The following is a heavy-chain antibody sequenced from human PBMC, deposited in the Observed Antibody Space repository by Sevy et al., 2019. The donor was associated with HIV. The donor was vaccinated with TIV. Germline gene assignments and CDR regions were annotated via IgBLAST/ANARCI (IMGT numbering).Heavy chain of an antibody. J-gene: IGHJ4*02. Sequence: GGSLRLSCAVSGFTFNNAWMNWVRQAPGTGLQWVGLIKSNIDGETTYYAAPVKGRFTISRDDSKNTLYLQMNNLKIEDTAVYYCATAPGYYDSAPFDYWGPGTLVTVSS. V-gene: IGHV3-15*01. D-gene: IGHD3-22*01. CDR2: IKSNIDGETT. CDR1: GFTFNNAW. CDR3: ATAPGYYDSAPFDY.